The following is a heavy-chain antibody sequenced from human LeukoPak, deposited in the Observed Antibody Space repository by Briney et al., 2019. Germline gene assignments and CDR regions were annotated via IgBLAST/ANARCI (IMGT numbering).Heavy chain of an antibody. D-gene: IGHD3-22*01. V-gene: IGHV1-46*01. CDR1: GYTFISYY. CDR3: ARGGRDYYDTSGYYS. Sequence: GASVKVSCKASGYTFISYYMHWVRQAPGQGLEWMGLINPSGGRTSYAQKFQGRATMTRDTSTNTVYMDLYSRRSEDTAVYYCARGGRDYYDTSGYYSWGQGTLVTVSS. CDR2: INPSGGRT. J-gene: IGHJ4*02.